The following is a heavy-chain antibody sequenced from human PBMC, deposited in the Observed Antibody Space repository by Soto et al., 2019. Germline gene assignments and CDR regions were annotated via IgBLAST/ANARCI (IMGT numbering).Heavy chain of an antibody. D-gene: IGHD3-16*02. V-gene: IGHV4-34*01. Sequence: QVQLQQWGAGLLKPSETLSLTCAVYGGSFSGYYWSWIRQPPGKGLEWIGEINHSGSTNYNPSLKSRVTISVDTSKNQFSLKLSSVTAADTAVYYCARGTDVWGSYRYTNYWGQGTLVTVSS. J-gene: IGHJ4*02. CDR1: GGSFSGYY. CDR2: INHSGST. CDR3: ARGTDVWGSYRYTNY.